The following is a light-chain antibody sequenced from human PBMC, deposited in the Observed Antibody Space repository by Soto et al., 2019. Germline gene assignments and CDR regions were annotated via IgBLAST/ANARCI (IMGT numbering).Light chain of an antibody. J-gene: IGKJ4*01. V-gene: IGKV3-11*01. CDR2: DSS. Sequence: EIVLTQSPATLSLSPGERATLSCRASQSVSSYLAWYQQKPGQAPRLLMYDSSNRATGIPARFSGGGSGTDFTLTISSLEPEDFAVYYCQQRSDWPLTFGGGTKVDIK. CDR3: QQRSDWPLT. CDR1: QSVSSY.